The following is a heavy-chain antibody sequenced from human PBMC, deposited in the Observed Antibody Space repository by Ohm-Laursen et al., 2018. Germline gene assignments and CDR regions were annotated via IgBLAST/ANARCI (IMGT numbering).Heavy chain of an antibody. Sequence: SETLSLTCTVSGGSISSSSYYWGWIRQPPGKGLEWIGSIYYSGSTYYNPSLKSRVTISVDTSKNQFSLKLSSVTAADTAVYYCARTAASSIAARYYYGMDVWGQGTTVTVSS. D-gene: IGHD6-6*01. V-gene: IGHV4-39*07. CDR3: ARTAASSIAARYYYGMDV. J-gene: IGHJ6*02. CDR2: IYYSGST. CDR1: GGSISSSSYY.